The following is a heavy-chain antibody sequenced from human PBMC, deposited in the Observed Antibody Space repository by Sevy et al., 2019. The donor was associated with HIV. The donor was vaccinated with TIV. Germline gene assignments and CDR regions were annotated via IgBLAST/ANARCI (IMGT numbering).Heavy chain of an antibody. CDR2: ISGSGGST. CDR3: AKDRYYDSSGYLNYYYGMDV. CDR1: GFTFSSYA. J-gene: IGHJ6*02. D-gene: IGHD3-22*01. V-gene: IGHV3-23*01. Sequence: GGSLRLSRAASGFTFSSYAMSWVRQAPGKGLEWVSAISGSGGSTYYADSVKGRFTISRDNSKNTLYLQMNSLRAEDTAVYYCAKDRYYDSSGYLNYYYGMDVWGQGTTVTVSS.